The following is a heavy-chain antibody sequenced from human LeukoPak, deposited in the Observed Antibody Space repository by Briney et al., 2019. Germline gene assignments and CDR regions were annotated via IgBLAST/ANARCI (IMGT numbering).Heavy chain of an antibody. Sequence: ASVKVSCKASGYTFTSYGISWVRQAPGQGLEWMGWIIAYNGNTNYAQKLQGRVTMTTDTSTSTAYMELWRLRSDDTAVYYCARKISLYSSSWYRYWFDPWGQGTLVTVSS. J-gene: IGHJ5*02. CDR1: GYTFTSYG. V-gene: IGHV1-18*01. CDR3: ARKISLYSSSWYRYWFDP. CDR2: IIAYNGNT. D-gene: IGHD6-13*01.